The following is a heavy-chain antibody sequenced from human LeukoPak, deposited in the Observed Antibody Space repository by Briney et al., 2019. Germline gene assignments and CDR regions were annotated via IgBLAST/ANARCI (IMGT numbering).Heavy chain of an antibody. CDR1: GDSMSSYY. CDR2: IYYSGHT. CDR3: ARVAPRDSYFYHYMDV. V-gene: IGHV4-59*08. D-gene: IGHD3/OR15-3a*01. Sequence: SETLSLTCTVSGDSMSSYYWSWIRQPPGKGLEWIGYIYYSGHTNYNPSLKSRVTISVDTSKNQFSLKMRSVTAADTAVYFCARVAPRDSYFYHYMDVWGKGTTVTVSS. J-gene: IGHJ6*03.